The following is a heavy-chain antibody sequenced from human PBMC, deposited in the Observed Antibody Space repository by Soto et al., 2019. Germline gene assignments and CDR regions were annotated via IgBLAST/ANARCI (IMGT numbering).Heavy chain of an antibody. D-gene: IGHD1-26*01. V-gene: IGHV1-2*04. CDR1: GYTFTGYY. J-gene: IGHJ6*02. CDR2: INPNSGGT. Sequence: QVQLVQSGAEVKKPGASVKVSCKASGYTFTGYYMHWVRQAPGQGLEWMGWINPNSGGTNYAQKFQGWVTMPSDTSVSTDYLELSRLISADTAVHYCARDRLHSGSYYYYCYGMDVWGQGTTVTVSS. CDR3: ARDRLHSGSYYYYCYGMDV.